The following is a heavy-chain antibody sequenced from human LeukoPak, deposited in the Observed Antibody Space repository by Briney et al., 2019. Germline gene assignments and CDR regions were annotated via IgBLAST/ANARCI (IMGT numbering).Heavy chain of an antibody. CDR3: ARGPNYYGSGGNWFDP. Sequence: ASVKVSCKASGGTFSSYAISWVRQAPGQGLEWMGRIIPILGIANYAQKFQGRVTITADKSTSTAYMELSSLRSEDTAVYYCARGPNYYGSGGNWFDPWGQGTLVTVSS. D-gene: IGHD3-10*01. V-gene: IGHV1-69*04. J-gene: IGHJ5*02. CDR2: IIPILGIA. CDR1: GGTFSSYA.